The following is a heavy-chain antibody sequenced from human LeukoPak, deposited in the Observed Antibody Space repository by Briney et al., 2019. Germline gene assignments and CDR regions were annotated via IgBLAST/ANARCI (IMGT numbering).Heavy chain of an antibody. CDR2: ISSSGSTK. D-gene: IGHD1-7*01. CDR3: ARESGTGAFDI. CDR1: GFTFSDYY. Sequence: GGSLRLSCAASGFTFSDYYMSWIRQAPGKGLEWVSYISSSGSTKYYADSVKGRFTISRDSAKNSLYLQMNSLRAGDTAVYYCARESGTGAFDIWGKGQWSLSPQ. V-gene: IGHV3-11*04. J-gene: IGHJ3*02.